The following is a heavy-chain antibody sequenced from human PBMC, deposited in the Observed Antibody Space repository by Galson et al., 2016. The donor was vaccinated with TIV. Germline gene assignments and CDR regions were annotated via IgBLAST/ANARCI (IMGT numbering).Heavy chain of an antibody. CDR3: ARDGSWSGDPIYGGTRPDF. CDR2: IWYDGNAK. Sequence: SLRLSCAASGFTFSDYHMTWIRQAPGKGLEWVALIWYDGNAKFYADSVKGRFTISRDTSRDTLYLQMNSLSAEDTALYYCARDGSWSGDPIYGGTRPDFWGRGTLVTVSS. D-gene: IGHD3-10*01. CDR1: GFTFSDYH. V-gene: IGHV3-33*08. J-gene: IGHJ4*02.